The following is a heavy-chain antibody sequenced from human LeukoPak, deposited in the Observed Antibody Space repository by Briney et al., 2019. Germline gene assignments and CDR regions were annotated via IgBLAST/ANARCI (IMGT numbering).Heavy chain of an antibody. V-gene: IGHV3-30*18. J-gene: IGHJ6*04. D-gene: IGHD3-10*01. CDR2: ISYDGSNK. Sequence: GGSLRLSCAASGFTFSSYGMHWVRQAPGKGLEWVAVISYDGSNKYYADSVKGRFTISRDNSKNTLYLQMNSLRAEDTAVYYCAKAVGYGSGSYSYGMDVWGKGTTVTVSS. CDR3: AKAVGYGSGSYSYGMDV. CDR1: GFTFSSYG.